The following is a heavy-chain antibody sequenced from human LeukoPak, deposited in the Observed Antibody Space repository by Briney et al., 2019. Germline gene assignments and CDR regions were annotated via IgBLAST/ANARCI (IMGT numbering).Heavy chain of an antibody. CDR3: AKGSYYDSSGSFYFDY. J-gene: IGHJ4*02. CDR2: ISGSGENT. D-gene: IGHD3-22*01. Sequence: GGSLRLSCAASGFTFSSYAMSWVRQAPGKGLEWVSGISGSGENTYYADSVKGRFTISRDNSKNTLYVQVNSLGIEDTAAYYCAKGSYYDSSGSFYFDYWGQGTLVTVSS. V-gene: IGHV3-23*01. CDR1: GFTFSSYA.